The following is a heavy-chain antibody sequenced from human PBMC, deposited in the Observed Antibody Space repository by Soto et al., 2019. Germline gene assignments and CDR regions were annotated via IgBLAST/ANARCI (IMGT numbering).Heavy chain of an antibody. D-gene: IGHD3-3*01. V-gene: IGHV3-30-3*01. CDR1: GFIFSQYV. J-gene: IGHJ4*02. CDR2: ISYDATNQ. CDR3: AREGAGPYDFWSGYYVH. Sequence: QVQLVESGGGVVQPGRSLRLSCAASGFIFSQYVMHWVRQAPGKGLEWVAIISYDATNQYYADSVRGRFTISRDNSNSTVYLQMNRLSAEDTAVYYCAREGAGPYDFWSGYYVHWGQGTLVTVSS.